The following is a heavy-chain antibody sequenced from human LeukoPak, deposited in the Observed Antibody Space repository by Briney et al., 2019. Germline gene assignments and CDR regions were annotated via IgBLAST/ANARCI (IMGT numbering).Heavy chain of an antibody. Sequence: GGSLRLSCAASGFTFSSYSMKWVRQAPGKGLEWVAVISYDGSNKYYADSVKGRFTISRDNSKNTLYLQMNSLRAEDTAVYYCAKRRSDYFDYWGQGTLVTVSS. J-gene: IGHJ4*02. CDR2: ISYDGSNK. CDR3: AKRRSDYFDY. V-gene: IGHV3-30*18. CDR1: GFTFSSYS.